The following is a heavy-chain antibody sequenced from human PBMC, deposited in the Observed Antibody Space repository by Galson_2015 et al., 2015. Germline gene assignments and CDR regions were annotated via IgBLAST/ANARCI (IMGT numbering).Heavy chain of an antibody. CDR1: GYNFTRYW. V-gene: IGHV5-10-1*01. Sequence: QSGAEVKKPGESLRISCKGSGYNFTRYWISWVRQMPGKGLEWMGRIDPSDSYTNYSPSFQGHVTISADKSIITAYLLWSSLKASDTAMYYCASPAGYSSSSGGFDYWGQGTLVTVSS. CDR2: IDPSDSYT. J-gene: IGHJ4*02. CDR3: ASPAGYSSSSGGFDY. D-gene: IGHD6-6*01.